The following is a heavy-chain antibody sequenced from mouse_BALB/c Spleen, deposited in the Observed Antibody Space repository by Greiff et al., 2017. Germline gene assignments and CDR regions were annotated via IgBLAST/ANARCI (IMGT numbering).Heavy chain of an antibody. D-gene: IGHD2-4*01. J-gene: IGHJ4*01. CDR1: GFNIKDTY. CDR2: IDPANGNT. Sequence: EVQRVESGAELVKPGASVKLSCTASGFNIKDTYMHWVKQRPEQGLEWIGRIDPANGNTKYDPKFQGKATITADTSSNTAYLQLSSLTSEDTAVYYCARELRRYYYAMDYWGQGTSVTVSS. CDR3: ARELRRYYYAMDY. V-gene: IGHV14-3*02.